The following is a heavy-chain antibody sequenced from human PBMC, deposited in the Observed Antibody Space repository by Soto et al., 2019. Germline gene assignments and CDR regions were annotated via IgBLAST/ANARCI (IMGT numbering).Heavy chain of an antibody. D-gene: IGHD3-22*01. CDR3: AKDLRTPGPPYYDSDYFLTRDS. V-gene: IGHV3-30*18. CDR2: ISYDGINR. J-gene: IGHJ4*02. Sequence: GGSLRLSCAASGFTFTSYGMHWVRQAPGKGLEWVAVISYDGINRYYADSVKGRFTISRDNSKNTLYLQMNSLRAEDTAMYYCAKDLRTPGPPYYDSDYFLTRDSWGQGTLVTVSS. CDR1: GFTFTSYG.